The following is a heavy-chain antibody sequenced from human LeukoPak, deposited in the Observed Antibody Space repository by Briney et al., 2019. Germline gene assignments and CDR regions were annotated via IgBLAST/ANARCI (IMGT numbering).Heavy chain of an antibody. V-gene: IGHV1-69*13. J-gene: IGHJ3*02. CDR3: ATRRGDVATIFSESYDAFDI. D-gene: IGHD5-24*01. CDR1: GYTFTSYG. Sequence: SVKVSCKASGYTFTSYGISWVRQAPGQGLEWMGGIIPIFRAPNYAQKFQDRVTITADESTTTAYMELSSLRSEDTAVYYCATRRGDVATIFSESYDAFDIWGQGTMVTVSS. CDR2: IIPIFRAP.